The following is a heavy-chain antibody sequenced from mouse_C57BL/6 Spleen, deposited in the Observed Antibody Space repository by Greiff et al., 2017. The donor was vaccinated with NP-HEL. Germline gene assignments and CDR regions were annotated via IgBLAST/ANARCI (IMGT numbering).Heavy chain of an antibody. Sequence: VKLMESGAELMKPGASVKLSCKATGYTFTGYWIEWVKQRPGHGLEWIGEILPGSGSTNYNEKFKGKATFTADTSSNTAYMQLSSLTTEDSAIYYCARGPYYGSSWSYWYFDVWGTGTTVTVSS. CDR2: ILPGSGST. V-gene: IGHV1-9*01. CDR1: GYTFTGYW. J-gene: IGHJ1*03. D-gene: IGHD1-1*01. CDR3: ARGPYYGSSWSYWYFDV.